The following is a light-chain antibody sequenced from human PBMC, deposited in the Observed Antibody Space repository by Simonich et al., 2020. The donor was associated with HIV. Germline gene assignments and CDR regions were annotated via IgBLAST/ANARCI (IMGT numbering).Light chain of an antibody. J-gene: IGKJ2*01. CDR1: QSISSW. CDR3: QQYNSYSPGYT. Sequence: DIQLTQSPSTLSASVGDRVTITGRPSQSISSWLARYQQKPGKAPKLLIYKTSSLESGVPSRFSGSGSGTEFTLTISSLQPDDSATYYCQQYNSYSPGYTFGQGTKLEIK. V-gene: IGKV1-5*03. CDR2: KTS.